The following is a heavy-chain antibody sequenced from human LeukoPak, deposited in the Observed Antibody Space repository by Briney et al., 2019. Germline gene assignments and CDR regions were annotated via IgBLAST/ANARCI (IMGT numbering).Heavy chain of an antibody. J-gene: IGHJ3*02. CDR3: AKDGPHYYYGSGRGAFDI. D-gene: IGHD3-10*01. CDR1: GDSVSSNSAA. V-gene: IGHV6-1*01. Sequence: SQTLSLTCAISGDSVSSNSAAWNWIRHSPSRVLEWLGRTYYRSKWYNDYAVSVKSRITINPDTSKNQCSLQLNSVTPEDTGVYYCAKDGPHYYYGSGRGAFDIWGQGTMVTASS. CDR2: TYYRSKWYN.